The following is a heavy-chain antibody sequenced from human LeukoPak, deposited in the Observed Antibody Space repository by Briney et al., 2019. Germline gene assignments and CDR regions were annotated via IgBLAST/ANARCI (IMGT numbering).Heavy chain of an antibody. D-gene: IGHD1-26*01. J-gene: IGHJ4*02. V-gene: IGHV3-48*03. CDR3: AREEGGDYFDA. Sequence: GGSLRLSCAASGFTFSSYEMNWVRQAPGKGLEWVSYIGSSGTTIYYADSVKGRFTISRDNAKNSLYLQMNSLRAEDTAVYYCAREEGGDYFDAWGQGTLVTVSS. CDR2: IGSSGTTI. CDR1: GFTFSSYE.